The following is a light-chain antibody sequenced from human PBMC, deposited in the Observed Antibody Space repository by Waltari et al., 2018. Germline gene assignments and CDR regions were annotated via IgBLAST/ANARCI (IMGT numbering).Light chain of an antibody. CDR1: QSVSIS. CDR3: QQYNKWPPVLT. J-gene: IGKJ4*01. V-gene: IGKV3-15*01. Sequence: EIVMTHSPATLSVSPGEKVTLSCRASQSVSISLAWYQQRSGQVPRLLIYGADTRATGVPARFSGSGSGTEFTLTISSIQSEDFAVYYCQQYNKWPPVLTFGGGTKVEIK. CDR2: GAD.